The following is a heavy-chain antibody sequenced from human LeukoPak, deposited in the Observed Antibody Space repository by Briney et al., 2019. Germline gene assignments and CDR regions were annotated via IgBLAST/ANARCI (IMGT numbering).Heavy chain of an antibody. CDR3: AKGGRGITYYDFWSGYPDIYYYYYMDV. Sequence: PGRSLRLSCAASGFTFSSYGMHWVRQAPGKGLEWVAVIWYDGSNKYYADSVKGRFTISRDNSKNTLYLQMNSLRAEDTAVYYCAKGGRGITYYDFWSGYPDIYYYYYMDVWGKGTTVIVSS. D-gene: IGHD3-3*01. CDR2: IWYDGSNK. J-gene: IGHJ6*03. CDR1: GFTFSSYG. V-gene: IGHV3-33*06.